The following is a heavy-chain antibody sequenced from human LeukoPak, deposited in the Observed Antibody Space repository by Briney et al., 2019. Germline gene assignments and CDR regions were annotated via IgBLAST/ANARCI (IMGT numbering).Heavy chain of an antibody. V-gene: IGHV1-69*04. CDR3: ARDLEGIAARIY. D-gene: IGHD6-6*01. Sequence: GASVKVSCKASGGTFSSYAISWVRQAPGQGLEWMGRIIPILGIANYAQKFQGRVTITADKSTRTAYMELSSLRSEDTAVYYCARDLEGIAARIYWGQGTLVTVSS. CDR2: IIPILGIA. CDR1: GGTFSSYA. J-gene: IGHJ4*02.